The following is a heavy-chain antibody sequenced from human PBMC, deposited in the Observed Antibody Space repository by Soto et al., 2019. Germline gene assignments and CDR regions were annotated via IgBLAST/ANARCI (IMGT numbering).Heavy chain of an antibody. D-gene: IGHD2-8*01. Sequence: TGGSLRLSCAASGFTFDSPYSHGMSWVRQSPGKGPEWVSTISSNGANTHYAESVKGRFTISKDASRNTVHLHMNSLRAEDTATYFCVSWVSAHFDYWGHGTPVTVS. CDR1: GFTFDSPYSHG. CDR3: VSWVSAHFDY. J-gene: IGHJ4*01. CDR2: ISSNGANT. V-gene: IGHV3-23*01.